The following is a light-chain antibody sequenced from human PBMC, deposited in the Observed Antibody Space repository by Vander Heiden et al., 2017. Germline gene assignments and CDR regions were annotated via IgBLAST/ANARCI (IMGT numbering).Light chain of an antibody. CDR3: QQSYSTPWT. CDR1: QTITNY. J-gene: IGKJ1*01. Sequence: DIQMTQPPSSLSASVGDRVTITCRASQTITNYLNWYQQKPGKAPKLLIYAASSLQSGVPSRFSGSGSGTDFTLTISSLEPEDFATYYCQQSYSTPWTFGQGTKVEI. CDR2: AAS. V-gene: IGKV1-39*01.